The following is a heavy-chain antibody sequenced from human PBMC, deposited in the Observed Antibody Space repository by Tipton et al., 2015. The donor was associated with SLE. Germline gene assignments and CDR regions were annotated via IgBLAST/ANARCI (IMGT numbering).Heavy chain of an antibody. Sequence: TLSLTCTVSGGSISSSAYYWSWIRQPPGKGLEWIGYIPYSGSTNYNPSLKSRVTMSVDTSKNQFSLRLSSVTTADTAVYFCARGRPIGSFDIWGQGTMVTVSS. J-gene: IGHJ3*02. CDR2: IPYSGST. V-gene: IGHV4-61*08. D-gene: IGHD3-10*01. CDR3: ARGRPIGSFDI. CDR1: GGSISSSAYY.